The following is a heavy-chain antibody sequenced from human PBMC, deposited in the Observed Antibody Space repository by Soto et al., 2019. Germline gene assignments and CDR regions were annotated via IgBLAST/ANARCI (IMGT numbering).Heavy chain of an antibody. CDR1: GFTFSSYA. Sequence: GGSLRLSCAASGFTFSSYAMSWVRQAPGKGLEWVSAISGSGGSTYYADSVKGRFTISRDNPKNTLYLQMNSLRAEDTAVYYCAKGGRAMVTTFDYWGQGTLVTVSS. J-gene: IGHJ4*02. V-gene: IGHV3-23*01. D-gene: IGHD5-18*01. CDR3: AKGGRAMVTTFDY. CDR2: ISGSGGST.